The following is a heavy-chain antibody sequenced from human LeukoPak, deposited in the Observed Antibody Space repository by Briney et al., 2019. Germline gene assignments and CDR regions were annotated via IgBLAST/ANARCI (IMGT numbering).Heavy chain of an antibody. D-gene: IGHD4-17*01. J-gene: IGHJ3*02. Sequence: SETLSLTCTVSGGSISSSSYYWGWIRQPPGKGLEWIGSIYYSGSTYYNPSLKSRVTISVDTSKNQFSLKLSSVTAADTAVHYCARLDYGARWLAFDIWGQGTMVTVSS. CDR3: ARLDYGARWLAFDI. V-gene: IGHV4-39*01. CDR1: GGSISSSSYY. CDR2: IYYSGST.